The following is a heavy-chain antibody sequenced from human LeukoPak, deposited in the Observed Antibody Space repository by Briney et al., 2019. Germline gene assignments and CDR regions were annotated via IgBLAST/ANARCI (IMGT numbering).Heavy chain of an antibody. CDR1: GGSFTGYY. D-gene: IGHD6-13*01. CDR3: ASLQQLVPGSGLTSDY. Sequence: PESPSFTPAVHGGSFTGYYWGGIRHPPGKGLWWIGEIYHSGSTNYNPSLKSRVTISVDKSKNQFSLKLSSVTAADTAVYYCASLQQLVPGSGLTSDYWGQGTLVTVSS. J-gene: IGHJ4*02. V-gene: IGHV4-34*01. CDR2: IYHSGST.